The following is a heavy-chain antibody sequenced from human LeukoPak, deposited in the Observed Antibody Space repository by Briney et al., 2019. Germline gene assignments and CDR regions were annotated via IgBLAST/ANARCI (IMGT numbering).Heavy chain of an antibody. CDR3: ARGYSATPYNWFDP. J-gene: IGHJ5*02. D-gene: IGHD1-26*01. V-gene: IGHV4-34*01. Sequence: SETLSLTCAVYGGSFSGYYWSWIRQPPGKGLERIGEINHSGSTNYNPSLKSRVTISVDTSKNQFSLKLSSVTAADTAVYYCARGYSATPYNWFDPWGQGTLVTVSS. CDR1: GGSFSGYY. CDR2: INHSGST.